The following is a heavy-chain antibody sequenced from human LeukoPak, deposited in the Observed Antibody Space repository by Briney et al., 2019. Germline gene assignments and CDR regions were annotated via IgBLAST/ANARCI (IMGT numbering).Heavy chain of an antibody. J-gene: IGHJ4*02. V-gene: IGHV4-39*01. CDR3: AANSADYNTLGSSYKV. D-gene: IGHD3-10*01. CDR1: GGSISSSSYY. CDR2: IYYSGST. Sequence: SETLSLTCTVSGGSISSSSYYWGWIRQPPGKGLEWIGSIYYSGSTYYNPSLKSRVTISVDTSKNQFSLKLSSVTAADTAVYYCAANSADYNTLGSSYKVWGQGTLVTVSS.